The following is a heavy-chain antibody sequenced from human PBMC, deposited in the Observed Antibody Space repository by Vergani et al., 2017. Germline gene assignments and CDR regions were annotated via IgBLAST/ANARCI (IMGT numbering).Heavy chain of an antibody. J-gene: IGHJ3*01. D-gene: IGHD2-15*01. V-gene: IGHV3-43D*03. CDR1: VFTFDDYA. CDR2: ICWDGGST. Sequence: EVQLVESGGGLVQPGGSLRLSCAASVFTFDDYAMHWVRQAPGKGLEWVSLICWDGGSTYYADSVKGRFTICRDNSKNSLSLQMNSLRAKDTALYYCAREDLVKELLDWGQGTVVTVSS. CDR3: AREDLVKELLD.